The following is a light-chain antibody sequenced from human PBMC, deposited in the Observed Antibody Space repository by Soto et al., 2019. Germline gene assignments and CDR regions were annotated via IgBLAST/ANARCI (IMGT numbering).Light chain of an antibody. CDR2: DTS. V-gene: IGKV1-33*01. Sequence: DLQLTQSPSSLSASVGDRVTITCQASHDISNYLNWYQQKPGKAPKLLIFDTSSLETGVPSRFSGSGSGTDFTFTISSLQPEDVATYYCQQFHNLPYTFGRGTKLHIK. J-gene: IGKJ2*01. CDR3: QQFHNLPYT. CDR1: HDISNY.